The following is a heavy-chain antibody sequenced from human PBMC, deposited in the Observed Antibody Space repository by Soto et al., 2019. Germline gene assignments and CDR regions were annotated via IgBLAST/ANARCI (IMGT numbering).Heavy chain of an antibody. J-gene: IGHJ5*02. CDR1: GYSFYNND. V-gene: IGHV1-8*01. Sequence: QVQLVQSGAEVKKPGDSVKVSCKTSGYSFYNNDINWVRQATGHGLEWMGWMNPGSGKAAYAHRFQGRVTMTRNGSISTAYMELPSLRSEDTGVYYCARMASSGSLNWFDPWGQGTLVSVSS. CDR2: MNPGSGKA. D-gene: IGHD3-16*02. CDR3: ARMASSGSLNWFDP.